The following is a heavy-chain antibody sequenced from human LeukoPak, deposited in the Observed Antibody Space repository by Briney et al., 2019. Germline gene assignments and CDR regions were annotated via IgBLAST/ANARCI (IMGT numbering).Heavy chain of an antibody. CDR1: GFAFSSYG. D-gene: IGHD6-19*01. CDR3: APTTFGAVAGSNPVDY. V-gene: IGHV3-33*01. J-gene: IGHJ4*02. Sequence: PGRSLRLSCAASGFAFSSYGTHWVRQAPGKGLEWVAVIWSDGSNKYYADSVKGRFTISRDNSKNTLYLQMNSLRAEDTAVYYCAPTTFGAVAGSNPVDYWGQGTLVTVSS. CDR2: IWSDGSNK.